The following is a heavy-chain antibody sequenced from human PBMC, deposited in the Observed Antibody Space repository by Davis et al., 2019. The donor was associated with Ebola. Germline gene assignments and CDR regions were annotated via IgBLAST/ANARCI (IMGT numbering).Heavy chain of an antibody. CDR1: GFTFSTNW. Sequence: PGGSLRLSCAPSGFTFSTNWMSWVRQAPGKGPEWVAKTNPDGSQKYYVDSVKGRFTISRDNAKSTLYLQMNSLTAEDTAVYYCVRTTYGAPEYWGQGTLVTVSS. CDR3: VRTTYGAPEY. V-gene: IGHV3-7*01. D-gene: IGHD4-17*01. J-gene: IGHJ4*02. CDR2: TNPDGSQK.